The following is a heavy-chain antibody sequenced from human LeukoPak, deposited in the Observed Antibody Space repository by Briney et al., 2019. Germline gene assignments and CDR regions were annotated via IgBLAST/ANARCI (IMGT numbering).Heavy chain of an antibody. Sequence: PSETLSLTCTVSGGSISSYYWNWIRQPPGKGLEWIGYMYHSGSTNYNPSLKSRVTMSVDTSKNRFSLRLTSVTAADTAVYYCARQYYGDYVGDAFDIWGQGTMVTVSS. J-gene: IGHJ3*02. CDR2: MYHSGST. V-gene: IGHV4-59*01. D-gene: IGHD4-17*01. CDR1: GGSISSYY. CDR3: ARQYYGDYVGDAFDI.